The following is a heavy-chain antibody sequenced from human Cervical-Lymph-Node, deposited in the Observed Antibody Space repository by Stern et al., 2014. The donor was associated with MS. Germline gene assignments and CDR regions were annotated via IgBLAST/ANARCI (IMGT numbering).Heavy chain of an antibody. Sequence: EVQLVESGAEVKKPGESLKISCKGSGYSFTNYWIAWVRQMPGKGLEWMGIIYPSDSDTRYSPSFKAQVTISADKSTSTASLQWSSLRASDTAMYYCARSARRYGMDVWGQGTPVTVSS. J-gene: IGHJ6*02. CDR3: ARSARRYGMDV. CDR1: GYSFTNYW. CDR2: IYPSDSDT. V-gene: IGHV5-51*01.